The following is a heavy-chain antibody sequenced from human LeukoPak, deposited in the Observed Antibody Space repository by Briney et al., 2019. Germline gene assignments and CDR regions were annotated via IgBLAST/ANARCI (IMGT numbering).Heavy chain of an antibody. CDR2: IYYSGST. CDR1: GGSISSGNYY. CDR3: ARHPSRRRTAMVNWFDP. V-gene: IGHV4-39*01. J-gene: IGHJ5*02. Sequence: PSETLSLTCTVSGGSISSGNYYWGWIRQPPGKGLEWIGSIYYSGSTYYNPSLKSRVTISVDTSKNQFSLKLSSVTAADTAVYYCARHPSRRRTAMVNWFDPWGQGTLVTVSS. D-gene: IGHD5-18*01.